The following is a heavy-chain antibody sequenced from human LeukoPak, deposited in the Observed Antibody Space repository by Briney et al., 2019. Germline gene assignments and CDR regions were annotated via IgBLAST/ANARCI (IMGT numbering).Heavy chain of an antibody. CDR2: IYSGGST. D-gene: IGHD6-19*01. CDR1: GFTVSSNY. V-gene: IGHV3-53*01. Sequence: PGGSLSLPCAAPGFTVSSNYMSWVRQAPGKGLDGVPVIYSGGSTYYADPVKGRFTISRDNSKNTLYLQMNSLRAEDTAVYYCARETVAGLQYYFDYWGQGTLVTVSS. CDR3: ARETVAGLQYYFDY. J-gene: IGHJ4*02.